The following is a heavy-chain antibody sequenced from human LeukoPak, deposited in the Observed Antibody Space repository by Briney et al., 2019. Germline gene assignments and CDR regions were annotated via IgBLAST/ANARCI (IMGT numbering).Heavy chain of an antibody. CDR1: GGSISSGDYY. CDR3: ARDPYYDILTGAPLHAFDI. Sequence: SQTLSLTCTVSGGSISSGDYYWSWIRQPPGKGLEWIGYIYYSGSTYYNPSLKSRVTISVDTSKNQFSLKLSSVTAADTAVYYCARDPYYDILTGAPLHAFDIWGQGTMVTASS. D-gene: IGHD3-9*01. V-gene: IGHV4-30-4*01. CDR2: IYYSGST. J-gene: IGHJ3*02.